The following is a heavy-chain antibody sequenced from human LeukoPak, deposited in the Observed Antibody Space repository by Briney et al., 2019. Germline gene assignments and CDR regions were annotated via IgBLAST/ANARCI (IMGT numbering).Heavy chain of an antibody. CDR2: IWYDGSNK. V-gene: IGHV3-33*01. CDR1: GFTFSSYG. CDR3: ARDGEMATIRRRLFDY. Sequence: PGGSLRLSCAASGFTFSSYGMHWVRQAPGKGLEWVAVIWYDGSNKYYADSVKGRFTISRDNSKNTLYLQMNSLRAEDTAVYYCARDGEMATIRRRLFDYWGQGTLVTVSS. J-gene: IGHJ4*02. D-gene: IGHD5-24*01.